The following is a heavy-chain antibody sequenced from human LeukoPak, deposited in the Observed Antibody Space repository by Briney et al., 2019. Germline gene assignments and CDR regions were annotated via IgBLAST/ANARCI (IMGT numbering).Heavy chain of an antibody. CDR1: GGSISSSSYY. CDR2: INRGGDT. J-gene: IGHJ4*02. Sequence: SETLSLTSTVSGGSISSSSYYWGWIRQPPGKGLERIGEINRGGDTNYNPSLKNRVTISLDTSKNQFTLKLSSVTAADTAVYFCARGYGSGSYYNSWGQGTLVTVSS. V-gene: IGHV4-39*06. CDR3: ARGYGSGSYYNS. D-gene: IGHD3-10*01.